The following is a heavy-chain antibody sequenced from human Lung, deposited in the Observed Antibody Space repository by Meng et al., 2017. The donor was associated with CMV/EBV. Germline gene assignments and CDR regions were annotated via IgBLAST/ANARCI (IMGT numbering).Heavy chain of an antibody. V-gene: IGHV3-23*03. J-gene: IGHJ6*02. CDR3: AKIGSFTYYYYGMDV. CDR2: IYSGGVAT. Sequence: GESXKISCAASGFAFSTYAMSWVRQAPGKGLEWVSVIYSGGVATYYADSVKGRFTISRDNSNNTLFLQMDSLGAEDTAVYYCAKIGSFTYYYYGMDVWSQGTTVTVSS. CDR1: GFAFSTYA. D-gene: IGHD1-26*01.